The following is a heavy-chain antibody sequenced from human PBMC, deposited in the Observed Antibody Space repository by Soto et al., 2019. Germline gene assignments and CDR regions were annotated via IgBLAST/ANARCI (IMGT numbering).Heavy chain of an antibody. V-gene: IGHV3-23*01. Sequence: EVHLLESGGGLVQPGGSLRLSCSASGFTFGNYGMSWVRQAPGKGLEWVSAITGRGSYTYYADSVRGRFTISGDNSKNTLSLQINRLSVADTAIYYCAKDRDGYTKRVDYWGQGTRVTVS. J-gene: IGHJ4*02. CDR3: AKDRDGYTKRVDY. CDR2: ITGRGSYT. D-gene: IGHD5-12*01. CDR1: GFTFGNYG.